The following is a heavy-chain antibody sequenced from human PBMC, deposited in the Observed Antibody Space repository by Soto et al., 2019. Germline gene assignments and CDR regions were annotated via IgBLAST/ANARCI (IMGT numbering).Heavy chain of an antibody. Sequence: VQLVESGGDLTQPGGSLRLSCAASGFSVRGYGMSWVRQAPGKALEWVSGISGRDDTTYYTDSVRGRFTISKDTSKNTLYLQMNSLRGEDTAVYYCEGSGTWGQGTMVTVSS. D-gene: IGHD3-10*01. CDR1: GFSVRGYG. V-gene: IGHV3-23*04. J-gene: IGHJ3*01. CDR2: ISGRDDTT. CDR3: EGSGT.